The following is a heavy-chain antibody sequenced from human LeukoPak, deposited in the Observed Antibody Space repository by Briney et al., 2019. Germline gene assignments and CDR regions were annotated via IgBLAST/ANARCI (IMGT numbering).Heavy chain of an antibody. CDR1: GFTFSSYS. Sequence: GGSLRLSCAASGFTFSSYSMNWVRQAPGKGLEWVSYISNSGSTIFYADSVKGRFTISRDNGKNSLYLQMNSLRAEDTAVYYCARVRVGATKDYWGQGTLVTVSS. V-gene: IGHV3-48*04. J-gene: IGHJ4*02. CDR2: ISNSGSTI. CDR3: ARVRVGATKDY. D-gene: IGHD1-26*01.